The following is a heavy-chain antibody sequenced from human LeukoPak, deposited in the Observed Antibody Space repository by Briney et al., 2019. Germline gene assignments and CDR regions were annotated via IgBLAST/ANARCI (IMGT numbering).Heavy chain of an antibody. CDR2: INPSGDPT. V-gene: IGHV1-46*01. CDR1: GYTFTNYG. Sequence: ASVKVSCNASGYTFTNYGISWVRQAPGQGLEWVGIINPSGDPTTYAQKFQGRVTMTSDMSTSTVYMELSSLRSEDTAVYYCARSSGYYSSLFYMHVWGKGTTVTVSS. D-gene: IGHD3-22*01. J-gene: IGHJ6*03. CDR3: ARSSGYYSSLFYMHV.